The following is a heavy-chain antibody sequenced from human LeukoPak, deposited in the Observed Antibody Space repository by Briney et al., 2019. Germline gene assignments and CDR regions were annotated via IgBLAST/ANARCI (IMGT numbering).Heavy chain of an antibody. J-gene: IGHJ4*02. Sequence: SETLSLTCTVSGGSVSDYYWSWIRQPPGKGLEWIGYIYYSGSTNYNPSLKSRVTISVDTSKNQFSLKLSSVTAADTAVYYCARGGADYYDSSGYYLFDYWGQGTLVTVSS. CDR1: GGSVSDYY. V-gene: IGHV4-59*02. D-gene: IGHD3-22*01. CDR3: ARGGADYYDSSGYYLFDY. CDR2: IYYSGST.